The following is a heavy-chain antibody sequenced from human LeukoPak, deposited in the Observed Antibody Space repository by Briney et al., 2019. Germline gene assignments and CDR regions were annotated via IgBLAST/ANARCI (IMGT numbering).Heavy chain of an antibody. D-gene: IGHD3-22*01. V-gene: IGHV3-7*01. CDR3: ARDWSIYYDSSGYRRDDYYGMDV. CDR1: GFLFSNSW. Sequence: GGSLRLSCADSGFLFSNSWMAWVRQAPGRGLEWLANINQDGSAKTCVDSVKGRFTISRDNAKNSLYLQMNSLRAEDTAVYYCARDWSIYYDSSGYRRDDYYGMDVWGQGTTVTVSS. CDR2: INQDGSAK. J-gene: IGHJ6*02.